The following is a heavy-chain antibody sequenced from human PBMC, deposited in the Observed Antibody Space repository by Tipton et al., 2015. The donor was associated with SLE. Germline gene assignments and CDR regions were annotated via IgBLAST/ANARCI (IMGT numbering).Heavy chain of an antibody. J-gene: IGHJ4*02. CDR3: AKNAEKHCGGDCSPFDY. CDR2: ISSGGST. Sequence: SLRLSCAASGFTLSSYAMTWVRQAPGKGLEWVSIISSGGSTYYADSVKGGFTVSRGTSKNTLYLQMSSLRPEDTAVYYCAKNAEKHCGGDCSPFDYWGQGTLVTVSS. V-gene: IGHV3-23*03. D-gene: IGHD2-21*01. CDR1: GFTLSSYA.